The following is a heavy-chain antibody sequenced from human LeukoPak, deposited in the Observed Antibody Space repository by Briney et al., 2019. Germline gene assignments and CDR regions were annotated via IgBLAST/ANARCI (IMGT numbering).Heavy chain of an antibody. Sequence: PSQTLSLTCAVSGGSISSGGYSWSWIRQPPGKGLEGIGYIEHSGGTYYNPSLKRRVTISVDRSKNQSSLKLSSVTAADTAVYYCARGVMGYYYDSSAMNRGAFDIWGQGTMVTVSS. CDR3: ARGVMGYYYDSSAMNRGAFDI. CDR1: GGSISSGGYS. D-gene: IGHD3-22*01. V-gene: IGHV4-30-2*01. J-gene: IGHJ3*02. CDR2: IEHSGGT.